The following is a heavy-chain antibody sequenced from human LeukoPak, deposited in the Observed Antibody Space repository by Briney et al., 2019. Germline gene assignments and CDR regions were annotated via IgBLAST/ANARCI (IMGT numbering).Heavy chain of an antibody. D-gene: IGHD5-12*01. Sequence: SETLSLTCTVSGGSISSGSYYWSWIRQPAGKGLEWIGRIYTSGSTNYNPSLKSRVTISLDTSKNQFSLKLSSVTAADTAVYYCARAYSHFDYWGQGTLVTVSS. V-gene: IGHV4-61*02. CDR3: ARAYSHFDY. CDR2: IYTSGST. J-gene: IGHJ4*02. CDR1: GGSISSGSYY.